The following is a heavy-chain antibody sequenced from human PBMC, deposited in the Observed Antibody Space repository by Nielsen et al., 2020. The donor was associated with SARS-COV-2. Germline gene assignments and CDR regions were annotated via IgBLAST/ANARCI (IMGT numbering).Heavy chain of an antibody. V-gene: IGHV3-30-3*01. J-gene: IGHJ6*02. D-gene: IGHD4-23*01. CDR3: ARGAGTVGQNYYYGMDV. CDR2: ISYDGSNK. CDR1: GFTFSSYA. Sequence: GGSLRLSCAASGFTFSSYAMHWVRQAPGKGLEWVAVISYDGSNKYYADSVKGRFTISRDNSKNTLYLQMNSLRAEDTAVYYCARGAGTVGQNYYYGMDVWGQGTTVTVSS.